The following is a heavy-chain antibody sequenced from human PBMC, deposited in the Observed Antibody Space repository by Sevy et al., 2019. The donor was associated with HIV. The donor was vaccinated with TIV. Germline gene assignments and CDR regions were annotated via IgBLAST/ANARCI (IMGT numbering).Heavy chain of an antibody. D-gene: IGHD3-3*01. V-gene: IGHV3-53*01. CDR1: GFTVSSNY. CDR2: IYSDGST. J-gene: IGHJ6*02. Sequence: GSLRLSCAASGFTVSSNYMSWVRQAPGKGLEWVSVIYSDGSTYYADSVKGRFTISRDNFKNTLYLQMNSLRAEDTAVYYCARGFTIFGVDPGGMDVWGQGTTVTVSS. CDR3: ARGFTIFGVDPGGMDV.